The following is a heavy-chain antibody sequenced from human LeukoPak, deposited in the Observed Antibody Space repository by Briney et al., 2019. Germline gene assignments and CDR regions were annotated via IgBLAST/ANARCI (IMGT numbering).Heavy chain of an antibody. J-gene: IGHJ4*02. CDR3: ARDSGLTLFDY. CDR2: VSSSSGTI. CDR1: GFTFSRFS. D-gene: IGHD3/OR15-3a*01. Sequence: GGSLRLSCAASGFTFSRFSMNWVRQAPGKGLEWVSYVSSSSGTIFYADSVKGRFTISRDNAKNSLYLQMNSLRAEDTAVYFCARDSGLTLFDYWGQGTLVTVSS. V-gene: IGHV3-48*01.